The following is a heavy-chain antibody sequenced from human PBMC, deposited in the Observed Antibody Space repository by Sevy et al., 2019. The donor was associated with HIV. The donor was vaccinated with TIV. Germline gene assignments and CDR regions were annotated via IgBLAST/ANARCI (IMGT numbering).Heavy chain of an antibody. D-gene: IGHD1-26*01. CDR1: GGTFSSYA. CDR2: IIPIFGTA. J-gene: IGHJ3*02. CDR3: ARDSIVGATHGAFDI. V-gene: IGHV1-69*13. Sequence: ASVKVSCKASGGTFSSYAISWVRQAPGQGLEWMGGIIPIFGTANYAQKFQGRVTITADESTSTAYMELSSLRSEETAVYYCARDSIVGATHGAFDIWGQGTMVTVSS.